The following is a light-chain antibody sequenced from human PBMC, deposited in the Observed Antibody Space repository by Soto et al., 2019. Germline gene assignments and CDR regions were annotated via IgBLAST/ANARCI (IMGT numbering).Light chain of an antibody. CDR1: QSISSW. J-gene: IGKJ3*01. CDR2: DAS. CDR3: QQYNSYSPFT. V-gene: IGKV1-5*01. Sequence: DIQMTQSPSPLSASVGDRVTITCRASQSISSWLAWYQQKPGKAPKLLIYDASSLESGVPSRFSGSGSGTEFTLTISSLQPDDFATYYCQQYNSYSPFTFGPVTKVDIK.